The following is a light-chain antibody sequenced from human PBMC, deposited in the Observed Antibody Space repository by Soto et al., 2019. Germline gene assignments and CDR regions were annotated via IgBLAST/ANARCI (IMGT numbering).Light chain of an antibody. CDR2: RAS. CDR3: HQYVNWQQK. CDR1: QSISSN. J-gene: IGKJ1*01. Sequence: EIVLTQSPGTLSLSPGERATLSCRASQSISSNLAWYQQKLGQAPRLLIYRASTRATGIPARFSGSGSGTEVTLTISSLQSEDFELYYCHQYVNWQQKFRQGTKV. V-gene: IGKV3-15*01.